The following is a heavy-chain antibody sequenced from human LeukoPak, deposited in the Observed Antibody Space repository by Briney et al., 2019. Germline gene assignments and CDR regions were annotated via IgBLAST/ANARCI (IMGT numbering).Heavy chain of an antibody. J-gene: IGHJ4*02. CDR2: INEDGSET. Sequence: GGSLRLSCSASGFTFSTYWMSWVRQAPGKGLEWVANINEDGSETYSLDSVKGRFTISRDNAKNSLSLQTNNLRAEDTAVYYCARNMDYSNSVGDYSTFFFDYWGRGTLVTVSA. CDR1: GFTFSTYW. CDR3: ARNMDYSNSVGDYSTFFFDY. D-gene: IGHD3-22*01. V-gene: IGHV3-7*01.